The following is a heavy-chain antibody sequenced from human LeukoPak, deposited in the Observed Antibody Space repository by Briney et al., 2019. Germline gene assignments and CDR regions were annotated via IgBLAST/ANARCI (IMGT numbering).Heavy chain of an antibody. CDR1: GFSFSNYA. Sequence: PGGSLRLSCAASGFSFSNYAMNWVRQSPEKGLEWVSGVSGSGGGTYYADSVKGRFTISRDNSKNTLNLQMNSLRAEDTAVYYCAKGHIESGGYYYFDYWGQGTLVTVSS. D-gene: IGHD3-22*01. CDR3: AKGHIESGGYYYFDY. CDR2: VSGSGGGT. V-gene: IGHV3-23*01. J-gene: IGHJ4*02.